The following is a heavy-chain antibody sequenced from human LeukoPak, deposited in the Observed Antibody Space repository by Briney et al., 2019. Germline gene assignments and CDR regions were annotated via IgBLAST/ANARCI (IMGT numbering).Heavy chain of an antibody. D-gene: IGHD3-10*01. J-gene: IGHJ4*02. CDR2: ISGSGGST. CDR1: GFTFSSYA. V-gene: IGHV3-23*01. CDR3: AKVGGSSMVRGVIHFDY. Sequence: GGSLRLSCAASGFTFSSYAMSWVRQAPGKGLEWVSAISGSGGSTYYADSVKGRFTISRDNSKNTLYLQMNSLRAEDTAVYYCAKVGGSSMVRGVIHFDYWGQGTLVTVSS.